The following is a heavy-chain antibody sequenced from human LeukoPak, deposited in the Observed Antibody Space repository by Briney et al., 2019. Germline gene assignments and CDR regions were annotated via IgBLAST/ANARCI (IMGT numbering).Heavy chain of an antibody. V-gene: IGHV1-18*01. CDR2: ISLDNNKT. Sequence: ASVKVSCKASGYTFTSSGITWVRQAPGQGLEWMGWISLDNNKTHYAQTVQGRVTMTTDTSTNTAYMELRSLRSDDTAVYYCARAQGFYDFGLRGPGTLVTVSS. CDR1: GYTFTSSG. D-gene: IGHD3-3*01. J-gene: IGHJ1*01. CDR3: ARAQGFYDFGL.